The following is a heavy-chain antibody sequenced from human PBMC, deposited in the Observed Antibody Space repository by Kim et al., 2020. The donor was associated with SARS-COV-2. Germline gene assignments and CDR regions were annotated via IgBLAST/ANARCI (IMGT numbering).Heavy chain of an antibody. CDR3: ARAFPFDGTGYFSPFDF. CDR1: GYTFTSYS. D-gene: IGHD3-9*01. V-gene: IGHV1-46*01. CDR2: VNPSAHST. J-gene: IGHJ4*02. Sequence: ASVKVSCKASGYTFTSYSIHWVRQAPGQGLEWVGIVNPSAHSTSYAEKFQGRITLTRDTSTDTVYIELRSLRSEDTAVYYCARAFPFDGTGYFSPFDFWGQGTLVTVSS.